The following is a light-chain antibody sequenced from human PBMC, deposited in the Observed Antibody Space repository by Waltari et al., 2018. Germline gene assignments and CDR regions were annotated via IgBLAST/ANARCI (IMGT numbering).Light chain of an antibody. V-gene: IGKV2-30*01. CDR3: GQGTYWPPT. CDR2: KVS. CDR1: QSLVDSDGDTY. Sequence: AVLTQSPVSLPIPPGQPASIYCRSSQSLVDSDGDTYLSWYQQKPGQPPRLLIYKVSNRDSGVPDRFSGSGAGTDFTLKITRVEAEDVGVYYCGQGTYWPPTFGQGTKVEIK. J-gene: IGKJ1*01.